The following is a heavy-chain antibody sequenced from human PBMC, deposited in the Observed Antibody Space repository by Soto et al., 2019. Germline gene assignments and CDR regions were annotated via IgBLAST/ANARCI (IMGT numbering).Heavy chain of an antibody. CDR1: GGSISSGGYY. D-gene: IGHD2-2*01. J-gene: IGHJ5*02. CDR3: ARGVDIVVVPASGFDP. Sequence: SETLSLTCTVSGGSISSGGYYWSWIRQQPGKGLEWIGYIYYSGSTYYNPSLKSRVTISVDTSKNQFSLKLSSVTAADTAVYYCARGVDIVVVPASGFDPWGQGTLVTVSS. CDR2: IYYSGST. V-gene: IGHV4-31*03.